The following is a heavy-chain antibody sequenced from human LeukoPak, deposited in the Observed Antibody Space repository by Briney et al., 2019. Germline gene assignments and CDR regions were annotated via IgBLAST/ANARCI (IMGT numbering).Heavy chain of an antibody. CDR3: ARFKFVPGDYYFDS. V-gene: IGHV4-59*01. CDR2: IYYNGAT. D-gene: IGHD6-6*01. J-gene: IGHJ4*02. CDR1: GASISTYY. Sequence: NPSETLSLTCTVSGASISTYYWSWIRQPPGKGLEWIGYIYYNGATNYNPSLKSRVSVSIDTAKNKFSLKMRSMTAADSGVYYCARFKFVPGDYYFDSWGQGTLITVSS.